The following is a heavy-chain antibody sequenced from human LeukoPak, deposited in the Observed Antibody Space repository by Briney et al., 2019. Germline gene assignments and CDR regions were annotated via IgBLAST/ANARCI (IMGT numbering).Heavy chain of an antibody. CDR1: GYSFNIYE. CDR3: SRGPRFDP. CDR2: VNPNSGDT. Sequence: ASVKVSCKTSGYSFNIYEINWVREATGQGLEWMGWVNPNSGDTDYAQKFQGRLTMTRNTSISTAYMELSGLRLEDTAVYYCSRGPRFDPWGQGTQVTVSS. J-gene: IGHJ5*02. V-gene: IGHV1-8*01.